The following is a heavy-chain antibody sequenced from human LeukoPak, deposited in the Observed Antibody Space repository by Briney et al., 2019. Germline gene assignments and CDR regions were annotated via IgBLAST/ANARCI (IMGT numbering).Heavy chain of an antibody. J-gene: IGHJ4*02. Sequence: ASVNVSCTASGGTFSSYAISWVRQAPGQGLEWMGGIIPIFGTANYAQKFQGRVTITADESTSTAYMELSSLRSEDTAVYYCARASIMYSGSYYGSLDYWGQGTLVTVSS. CDR2: IIPIFGTA. D-gene: IGHD1-26*01. V-gene: IGHV1-69*01. CDR3: ARASIMYSGSYYGSLDY. CDR1: GGTFSSYA.